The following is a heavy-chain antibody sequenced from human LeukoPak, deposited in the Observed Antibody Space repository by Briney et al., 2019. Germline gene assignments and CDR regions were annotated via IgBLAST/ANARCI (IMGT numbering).Heavy chain of an antibody. CDR3: VSFYETY. J-gene: IGHJ4*02. CDR1: GNYW. D-gene: IGHD2/OR15-2a*01. V-gene: IGHV3-74*01. Sequence: GGSLRLSCAASGNYWMHWVRQAPGKGLVWVSHINSDGSWTSYADSVKGRFTISKDNAKNKVYLQMNSLRAEDTAVYYCVSFYETYWGRGTLVTVSS. CDR2: INSDGSWT.